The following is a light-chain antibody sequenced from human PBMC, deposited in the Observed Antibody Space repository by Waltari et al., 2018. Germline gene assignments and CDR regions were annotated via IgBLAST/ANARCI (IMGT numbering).Light chain of an antibody. V-gene: IGKV1-6*01. Sequence: IQLTQSPSFLSANVGDRVTITCRASQGIRKDLGWYQQKPGKAPRHLIYAASNLESGVPSRFSGSGSGTDFTLSISSLQPEDFATYYCLQDFAYPRTFGQGTKVEIK. CDR1: QGIRKD. J-gene: IGKJ1*01. CDR3: LQDFAYPRT. CDR2: AAS.